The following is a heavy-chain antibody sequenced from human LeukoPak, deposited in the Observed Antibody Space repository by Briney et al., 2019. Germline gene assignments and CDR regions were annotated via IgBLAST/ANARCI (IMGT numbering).Heavy chain of an antibody. V-gene: IGHV4-39*07. CDR2: IYYSGST. CDR3: ARVGDYGDYHFDY. CDR1: GGSISSSSYY. Sequence: SETLSLTCTVSGGSISSSSYYWGWIRQPPGKGLEWIGSIYYSGSTNYNPSLKSRVTISVDTSKNQFSLKLSSVTAADTAVYYCARVGDYGDYHFDYWGQGTLVTVSS. J-gene: IGHJ4*02. D-gene: IGHD4-17*01.